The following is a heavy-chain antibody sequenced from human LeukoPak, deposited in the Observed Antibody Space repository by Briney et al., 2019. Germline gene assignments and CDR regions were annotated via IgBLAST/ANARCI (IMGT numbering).Heavy chain of an antibody. Sequence: SQTLSLTCTVSGGSISSGDYYWSWIRQPPGKGLEWIGYIYYSGSTYYNPSLKSRVTISVDTSKNQFSLKLSSVTAADTAVYCCARVPLYYYDSSGYYPDENWGQGTLVTVSS. CDR2: IYYSGST. CDR1: GGSISSGDYY. V-gene: IGHV4-30-4*01. D-gene: IGHD3-22*01. CDR3: ARVPLYYYDSSGYYPDEN. J-gene: IGHJ4*02.